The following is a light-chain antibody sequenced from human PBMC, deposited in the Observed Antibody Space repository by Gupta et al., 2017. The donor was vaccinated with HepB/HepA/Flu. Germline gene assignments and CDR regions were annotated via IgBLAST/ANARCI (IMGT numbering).Light chain of an antibody. J-gene: IGLJ2*01. CDR1: SSNIGSST. V-gene: IGLV1-44*01. CDR3: TVWDDSLIGVV. Sequence: QSVLTQPPSASGTPGQRVAISCSGSSSNIGSSTVNWYQQLPGTAPKLLIYSNNQRPSGVPDRFSGSKSGTSASLAISGLQSEDEGDYYCTVWDDSLIGVVFGGGTNLTVL. CDR2: SNN.